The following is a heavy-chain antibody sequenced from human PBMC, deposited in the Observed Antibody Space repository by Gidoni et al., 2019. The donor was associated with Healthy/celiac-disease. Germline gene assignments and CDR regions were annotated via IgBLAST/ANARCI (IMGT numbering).Heavy chain of an antibody. CDR1: GFTFSSYA. J-gene: IGHJ4*02. CDR2: MSGSGGST. CDR3: AKGGAYSYGPRDLYYFDY. D-gene: IGHD5-18*01. V-gene: IGHV3-23*01. Sequence: EVQLLESGGGWVQPGGSLRLSCAASGFTFSSYALSWVRQAPGQGMEWVSVMSGSGGSTYYAESVKGRFTISRDNSKNTLYLQMNSLRAEDTAVYYWAKGGAYSYGPRDLYYFDYWGQGTLVTVSS.